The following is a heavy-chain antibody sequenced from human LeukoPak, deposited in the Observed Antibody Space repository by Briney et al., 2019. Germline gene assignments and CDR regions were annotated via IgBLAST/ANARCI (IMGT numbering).Heavy chain of an antibody. Sequence: ASVKVSCKASGYTFTSYGISWVRQAPGQGLEWMGRIIPILGIANYAQKFQGRVTITADKSTSTAYMELSSLRSEDTAVYYCARVPAGTESPIDYWGQGTLVTVSS. J-gene: IGHJ4*02. CDR3: ARVPAGTESPIDY. V-gene: IGHV1-69*04. CDR1: GYTFTSYG. CDR2: IIPILGIA. D-gene: IGHD2-2*01.